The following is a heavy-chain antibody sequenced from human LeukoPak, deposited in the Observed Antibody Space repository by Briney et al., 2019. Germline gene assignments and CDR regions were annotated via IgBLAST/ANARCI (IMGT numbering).Heavy chain of an antibody. CDR1: GGSLSSNY. CDR3: ARHTSITIFGVVPYWFDP. J-gene: IGHJ5*02. V-gene: IGHV4-34*01. D-gene: IGHD3-3*01. CDR2: INHSGTT. Sequence: SETLSLTCGVYGGSLSSNYWSWIRQPPGKGLEWIGEINHSGTTNYSPSLKSRVTISVDTSKNQFSLKLSSVTAADTAVYYCARHTSITIFGVVPYWFDPWGQGTLVTVSS.